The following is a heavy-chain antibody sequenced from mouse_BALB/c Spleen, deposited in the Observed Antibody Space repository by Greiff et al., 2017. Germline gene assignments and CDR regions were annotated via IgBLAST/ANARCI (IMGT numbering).Heavy chain of an antibody. CDR3: ARDRPYAMDY. J-gene: IGHJ4*01. V-gene: IGHV3-2*02. Sequence: EVQGVESGPGLVKPSQSLSLTCTVTGYSITSDYAWNWIRQFPGNKLEWMAYISYSGSTSYNPSLKSRISITRDTSKNQFFLQLNSVTTEDTATYDCARDRPYAMDYWGQGTSVTVSS. CDR1: GYSITSDYA. CDR2: ISYSGST.